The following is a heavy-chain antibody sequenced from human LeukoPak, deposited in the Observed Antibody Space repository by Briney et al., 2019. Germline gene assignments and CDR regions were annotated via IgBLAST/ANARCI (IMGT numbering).Heavy chain of an antibody. D-gene: IGHD2-21*02. CDR3: AKHLERHIVVVTASAVDY. CDR1: GFTGSNNF. J-gene: IGHJ4*02. CDR2: IYGGGST. Sequence: GGSLSLCCAAAGFTGSNNFMNWVRQAPGEGLEWVSIIYGGGSTYYADSVKGRFTISRDNAKNTLYLQMNSLRAEDTAVYYCAKHLERHIVVVTASAVDYWGQGSLVTVSS. V-gene: IGHV3-53*01.